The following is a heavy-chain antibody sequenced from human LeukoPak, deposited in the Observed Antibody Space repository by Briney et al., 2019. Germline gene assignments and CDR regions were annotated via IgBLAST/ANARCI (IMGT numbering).Heavy chain of an antibody. CDR2: IIGSAVNT. Sequence: GESLRLSCGASGLTVSGYAMSWVRQAPGKGLEWVSTIIGSAVNTYYADSVKGRFTISRDDSKNTVYLQMNSLRAEDTAVYSCAKYTSGTSYRGLDQWGQGTLVTVSS. V-gene: IGHV3-23*01. CDR3: AKYTSGTSYRGLDQ. J-gene: IGHJ4*02. D-gene: IGHD3-10*01. CDR1: GLTVSGYA.